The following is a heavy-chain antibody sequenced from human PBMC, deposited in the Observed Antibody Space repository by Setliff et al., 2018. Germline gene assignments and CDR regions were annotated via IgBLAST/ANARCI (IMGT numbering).Heavy chain of an antibody. CDR2: IKQDESEK. CDR3: ATSDWYAAFDH. J-gene: IGHJ4*02. V-gene: IGHV3-7*01. CDR1: GFTFTSYW. D-gene: IGHD6-19*01. Sequence: GGSLTLSCAASGFTFTSYWINWVRQAPGKGLEWVANIKQDESEKHYVGSVKGRFTISRDNARNSVYLQMNSLRAEDAAVYYCATSDWYAAFDHWGQGTLVTVSS.